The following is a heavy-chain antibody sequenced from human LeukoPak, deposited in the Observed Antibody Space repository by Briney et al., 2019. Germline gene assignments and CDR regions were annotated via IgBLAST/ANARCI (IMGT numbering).Heavy chain of an antibody. CDR1: GFTFSSCG. V-gene: IGHV3-23*01. CDR3: AKGDTGLVRRYYFDL. J-gene: IGHJ4*02. D-gene: IGHD5-18*01. Sequence: GGSLRLSCAASGFTFSSCGMSWVRQAPGKGLEWLSVINHSGSGIYYADAVKGRFTISRDNSRNTLFLQMHSLRAEDTAVYYCAKGDTGLVRRYYFDLWGQGTLVTASS. CDR2: INHSGSGI.